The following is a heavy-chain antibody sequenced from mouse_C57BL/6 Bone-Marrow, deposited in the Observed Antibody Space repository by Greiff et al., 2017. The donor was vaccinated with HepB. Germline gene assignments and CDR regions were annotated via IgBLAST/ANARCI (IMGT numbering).Heavy chain of an antibody. D-gene: IGHD2-3*01. CDR2: ISSGGSYT. CDR3: ARTGGYDPWFAY. J-gene: IGHJ3*01. CDR1: GFTFSSYG. Sequence: EVQLVESGGDLVKPGGSLKLSCAASGFTFSSYGMSWVRQTPDKRLEWVATISSGGSYTYYPDSVKGRFTISRDNAKNTLYLQMSSLKSEDTAMYYCARTGGYDPWFAYWGQETLVTVSA. V-gene: IGHV5-6*01.